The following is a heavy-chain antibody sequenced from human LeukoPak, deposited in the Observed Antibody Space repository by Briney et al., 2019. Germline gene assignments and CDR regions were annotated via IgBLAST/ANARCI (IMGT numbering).Heavy chain of an antibody. CDR1: GFTFSSYS. CDR3: ARGVDYYGSGSYYEPTPLSDY. J-gene: IGHJ4*02. Sequence: GGSLRLSGAASGFTFSSYSMNWVRQAPGKGLEWVSSISSSSSYIYYADSVKGRFTISRDNAKNSLYLQMNSLRAEDTAVYYCARGVDYYGSGSYYEPTPLSDYWGQGTLVTVSS. D-gene: IGHD3-10*01. CDR2: ISSSSSYI. V-gene: IGHV3-21*01.